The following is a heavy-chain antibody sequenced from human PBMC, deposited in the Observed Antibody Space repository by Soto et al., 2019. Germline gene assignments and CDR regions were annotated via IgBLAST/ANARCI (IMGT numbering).Heavy chain of an antibody. CDR1: GYTFTSYD. D-gene: IGHD6-13*01. V-gene: IGHV1-8*01. CDR2: MNPNSGNT. J-gene: IGHJ4*02. Sequence: ASVKVSCKASGYTFTSYDINWVRQATGQGLEWMGWMNPNSGNTGYAQKFQGRVTRTRNTSISTAYMELSSLRSEDTAVYYCARVYVGGIAAAGTGDYWGQGTLVTVSS. CDR3: ARVYVGGIAAAGTGDY.